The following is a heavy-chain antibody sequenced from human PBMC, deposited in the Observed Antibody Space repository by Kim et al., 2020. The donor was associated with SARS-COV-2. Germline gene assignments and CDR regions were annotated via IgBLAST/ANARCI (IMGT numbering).Heavy chain of an antibody. CDR1: GFTVSSNY. Sequence: GGSLRLSCAASGFTVSSNYMSWVRQAPGKGLEWVSVIYSGGSTYYADSVKGRFTISRDNSKNTLYLQMNSLRAEDTAVYYCARGGYDFWSGYYEYYFDYWGQGTLVTVSS. CDR2: IYSGGST. D-gene: IGHD3-3*01. V-gene: IGHV3-66*01. CDR3: ARGGYDFWSGYYEYYFDY. J-gene: IGHJ4*02.